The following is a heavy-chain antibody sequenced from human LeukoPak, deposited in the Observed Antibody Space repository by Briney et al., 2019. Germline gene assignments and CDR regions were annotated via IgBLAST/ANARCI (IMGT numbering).Heavy chain of an antibody. D-gene: IGHD6-19*01. CDR2: IYHSGST. J-gene: IGHJ4*02. CDR1: GYSISSGYY. CDR3: ARQKSSGWTHHFDY. Sequence: SETLSLTCAVSGYSISSGYYWGWIRQPPGKGLEWIGSIYHSGSTYYNPSLKSRVTISVDTSKNQFSLKLSSVTTADTAVYYCARQKSSGWTHHFDYWGQGTLVTVSS. V-gene: IGHV4-38-2*01.